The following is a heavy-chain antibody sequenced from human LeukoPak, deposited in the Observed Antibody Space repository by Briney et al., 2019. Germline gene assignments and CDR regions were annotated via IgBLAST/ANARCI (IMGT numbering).Heavy chain of an antibody. Sequence: VASVTVSCKASGGTFSSYAISWVRQAPGQGLGWMGGIIPIFGTANYAQKFQGRVTITADESTSTAYMELSSLRSEDTAVYYCARDLGNYYDSSGYDYWGQGTLVTVSS. CDR1: GGTFSSYA. D-gene: IGHD3-22*01. V-gene: IGHV1-69*13. CDR3: ARDLGNYYDSSGYDY. CDR2: IIPIFGTA. J-gene: IGHJ4*02.